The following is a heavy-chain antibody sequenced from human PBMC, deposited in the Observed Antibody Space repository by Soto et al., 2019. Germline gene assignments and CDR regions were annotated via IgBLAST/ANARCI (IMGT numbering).Heavy chain of an antibody. CDR3: ARDRTYYFDSSGYYPDAFDI. CDR1: GGTFSSYA. CDR2: IIPIFGTA. V-gene: IGHV1-69*12. Sequence: QVQLVQSGAEVKKPGSSVKVSCKASGGTFSSYAISWVRQAPGQGLEWMGGIIPIFGTANYAQEFQGRVTIAADDSTSTAYMELSRLRSEDTAVYYCARDRTYYFDSSGYYPDAFDIWGQGTMVTVSS. D-gene: IGHD3-22*01. J-gene: IGHJ3*02.